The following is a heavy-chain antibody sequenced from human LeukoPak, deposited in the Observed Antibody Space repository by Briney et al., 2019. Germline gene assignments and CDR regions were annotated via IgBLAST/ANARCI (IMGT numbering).Heavy chain of an antibody. J-gene: IGHJ3*02. D-gene: IGHD6-19*01. Sequence: ASVKVSCKASGYTFTSYYMHWVRQAPGQGLEWMGWISTYNGNTNFAQRLQGRVTMTTDTSTSTVYMELRSLRSDDTAVYYCARDFGQWLITGGAFDIWGQGTMVTVSS. V-gene: IGHV1-18*04. CDR2: ISTYNGNT. CDR3: ARDFGQWLITGGAFDI. CDR1: GYTFTSYY.